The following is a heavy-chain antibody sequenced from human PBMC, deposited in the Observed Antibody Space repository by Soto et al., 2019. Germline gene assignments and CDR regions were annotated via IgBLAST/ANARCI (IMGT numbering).Heavy chain of an antibody. CDR3: ARTAPYGEIDY. Sequence: SETLSLTCTVSGGSISSYYWSWIRQPPGKGLEWIGYIYYSGSTNYNPSLKSRVTISVDTSKNQFSLKLSSVTAADTAVYYCARTAPYGEIDYWGQGTLVTVSS. D-gene: IGHD4-17*01. CDR2: IYYSGST. J-gene: IGHJ4*02. CDR1: GGSISSYY. V-gene: IGHV4-59*01.